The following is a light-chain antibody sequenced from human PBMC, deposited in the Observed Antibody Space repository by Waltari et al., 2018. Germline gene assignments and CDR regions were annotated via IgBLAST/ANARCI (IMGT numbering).Light chain of an antibody. CDR3: QQYNNWPAWT. CDR2: GAL. V-gene: IGKV3-15*01. Sequence: EIVMTQSPATLSVSPGERATLSCRASQSVSSNLAWYQQKRCQSPRLLIYGALTRATGIPARFSGSGSGTEFTLTISSMQSEDFAVYYCQQYNNWPAWTFGQGTKVEI. J-gene: IGKJ1*01. CDR1: QSVSSN.